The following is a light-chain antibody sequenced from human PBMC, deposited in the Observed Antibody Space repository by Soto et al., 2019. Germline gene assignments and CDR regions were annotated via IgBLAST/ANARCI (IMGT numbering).Light chain of an antibody. CDR1: QIVGSN. CDR2: GSS. J-gene: IGKJ5*01. CDR3: QQYTNWPPIT. V-gene: IGKV3-15*01. Sequence: EILLTQSPATLPVSPGERATLSCRASQIVGSNLAWFQQKPGQAPRLLIYGSSTRATGVPARFSGSGSGADFTLTISNLQSEDFAVYYCQQYTNWPPITFGQGTRLEN.